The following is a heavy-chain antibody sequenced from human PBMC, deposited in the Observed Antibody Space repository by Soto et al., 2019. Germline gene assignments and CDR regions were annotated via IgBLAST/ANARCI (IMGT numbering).Heavy chain of an antibody. D-gene: IGHD6-19*01. V-gene: IGHV4-4*02. CDR1: GGSISSSNW. CDR2: IYHSGST. J-gene: IGHJ5*02. CDR3: ARLLAVAGRLNWFDP. Sequence: SSETLSLTCAVSGGSISSSNWWSWVRQPPGKGLEWIGEIYHSGSTNYNPSLKSRVTISVDKSKNQFSLKLSSVTAADTAVYYCARLLAVAGRLNWFDPWGQGTLVTVSS.